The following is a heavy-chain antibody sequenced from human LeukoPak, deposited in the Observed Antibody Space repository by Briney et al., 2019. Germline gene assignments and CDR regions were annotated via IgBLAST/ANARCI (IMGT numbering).Heavy chain of an antibody. V-gene: IGHV3-23*01. Sequence: GGSLRLSCAASGFTFSSYAMSWVRQAPGKGLEWVSAISGSGGNTYYADSVKGRFTISRDNSKNTLYLQMNSLRAEDTAVYYCAKSSRVAGTVDLDYWGQGTLVTVSS. CDR3: AKSSRVAGTVDLDY. CDR1: GFTFSSYA. J-gene: IGHJ4*02. CDR2: ISGSGGNT. D-gene: IGHD6-19*01.